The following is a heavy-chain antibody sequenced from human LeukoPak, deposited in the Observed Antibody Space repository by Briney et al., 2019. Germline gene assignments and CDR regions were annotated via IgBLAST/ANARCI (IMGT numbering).Heavy chain of an antibody. CDR2: IKSKTDGGTT. V-gene: IGHV3-15*01. D-gene: IGHD3-10*01. CDR3: TTTYYGSGSGYYYYYMDV. CDR1: GLTFSNAW. J-gene: IGHJ6*03. Sequence: PGGSLRVSCAASGLTFSNAWMTLVRQAPGKLLPLVGRIKSKTDGGTTDYAAPVKGRFTISRDDSKNTLYLQMNSLKTEDTAVYYCTTTYYGSGSGYYYYYMDVWGKGTTVTVSS.